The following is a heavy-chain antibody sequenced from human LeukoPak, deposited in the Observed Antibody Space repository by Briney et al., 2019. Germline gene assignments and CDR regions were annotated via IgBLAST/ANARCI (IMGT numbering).Heavy chain of an antibody. CDR2: INYGGTT. Sequence: SETLSLTCTVSGGSISSSDYYWSWIRQPPGKELEWIASINYGGTTYYNPSLKSRVTISVDTSKNQFSLRLSSVTAADTAVYLCARYVVYGSGKYYFDYWGQGSLVTVSS. J-gene: IGHJ4*02. V-gene: IGHV4-39*01. D-gene: IGHD3-10*01. CDR1: GGSISSSDYY. CDR3: ARYVVYGSGKYYFDY.